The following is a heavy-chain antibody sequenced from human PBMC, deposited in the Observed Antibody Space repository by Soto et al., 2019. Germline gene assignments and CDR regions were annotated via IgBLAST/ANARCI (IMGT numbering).Heavy chain of an antibody. V-gene: IGHV4-4*07. CDR3: ARGHSSRSGYYDVA. CDR2: IHTRGII. J-gene: IGHJ5*02. CDR1: GGSVSSSY. D-gene: IGHD3-22*01. Sequence: QVQLQESGPGLVKPSETLSLTCSVSGGSVSSSYWSWVRQPAGKGLEWIGRIHTRGIINYNPSLRGRVTMSVDTSKNQVFLRLSSVTAADTGVYYCARGHSSRSGYYDVAWGQGTLVTVSS.